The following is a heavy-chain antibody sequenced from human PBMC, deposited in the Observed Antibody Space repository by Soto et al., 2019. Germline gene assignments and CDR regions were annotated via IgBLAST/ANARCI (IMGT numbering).Heavy chain of an antibody. CDR1: GFTFSSYA. Sequence: EVQLLESGGALVQPGGSLRLSCAASGFTFSSYAMSWVRQAPGKGLEWVSLISGSGGGTYYADSVKGRFTISRDNSKNTLYLQMNGLRAEDTAVFYWAKHLSNGSPDYWGQGTLVTVSS. J-gene: IGHJ4*02. CDR2: ISGSGGGT. V-gene: IGHV3-23*01. CDR3: AKHLSNGSPDY. D-gene: IGHD2-15*01.